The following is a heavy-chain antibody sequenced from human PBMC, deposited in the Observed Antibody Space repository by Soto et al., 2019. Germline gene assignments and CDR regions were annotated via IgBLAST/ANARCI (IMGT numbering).Heavy chain of an antibody. CDR3: ARDSPGRGYSGYYYYYGMDV. CDR1: GGSISSGGYY. V-gene: IGHV4-31*03. CDR2: IYYSGST. Sequence: SETLSLTCTVSGGSISSGGYYWSWIRQHPGKGLEWIGYIYYSGSTYYNPSLKSRVTISVDTSKNQFSLKLSSVTAADTAVYYCARDSPGRGYSGYYYYYGMDVWGQGTTVTVSS. J-gene: IGHJ6*02. D-gene: IGHD5-12*01.